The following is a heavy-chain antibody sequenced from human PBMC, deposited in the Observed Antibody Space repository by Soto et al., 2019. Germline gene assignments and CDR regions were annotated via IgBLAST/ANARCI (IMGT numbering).Heavy chain of an antibody. CDR3: ATVSLGYCSSTSCLPYDY. D-gene: IGHD2-2*01. CDR1: GYTITELS. V-gene: IGHV1-24*01. J-gene: IGHJ4*02. CDR2: FDPEDGET. Sequence: ASVKVSCKVSGYTITELSMHWVRQAPGKGLEWMGGFDPEDGETIYAQKFQGRVTMTEDTSTDTAYMELSSLRSEDTAVYYCATVSLGYCSSTSCLPYDYWGQGTLVTVSS.